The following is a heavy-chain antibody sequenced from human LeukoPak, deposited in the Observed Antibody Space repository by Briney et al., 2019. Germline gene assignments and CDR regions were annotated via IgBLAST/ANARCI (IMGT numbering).Heavy chain of an antibody. CDR1: GGSISSSSYY. CDR3: ARQGARLGITMVRGAHDY. D-gene: IGHD3-10*01. Sequence: SETLSLTCTVSGGSISSSSYYWGWIRQPPGKGLEWIGSIYYSGSTYYNPSLKSRVTISVDTSKNQFSLKLSSVTAADTAVYYCARQGARLGITMVRGAHDYWGQGTLVTVSS. V-gene: IGHV4-39*01. J-gene: IGHJ4*02. CDR2: IYYSGST.